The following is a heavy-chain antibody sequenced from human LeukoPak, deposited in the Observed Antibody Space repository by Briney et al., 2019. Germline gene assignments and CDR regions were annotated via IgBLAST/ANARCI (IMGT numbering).Heavy chain of an antibody. V-gene: IGHV3-21*01. CDR1: GFTFSSYS. Sequence: GGSLRLSCAASGFTFSSYSMNWVRQAPGKGLEWVSSISSSSSYIYYADSVKGRFTISRDNAKSSLYLQMNSLRAEDTAVYYRASTCSGGSCYSYGFDYWGQGTLVTVSS. D-gene: IGHD2-15*01. CDR3: ASTCSGGSCYSYGFDY. CDR2: ISSSSSYI. J-gene: IGHJ4*02.